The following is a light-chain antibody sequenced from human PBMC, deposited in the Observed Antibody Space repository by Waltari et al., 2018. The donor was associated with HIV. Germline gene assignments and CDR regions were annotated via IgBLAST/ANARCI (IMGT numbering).Light chain of an antibody. J-gene: IGKJ1*01. V-gene: IGKV3-20*01. CDR3: QQYGSSLTWT. CDR2: GAS. Sequence: EIVLTQSPGTLSLSPGERATLSCRASQNVSSSYLAWYQQKPGQAPRLLIYGASSRATGIPDRFSGSGSGTDFTLTISRLEPEDFAVYYCQQYGSSLTWTFGQGTKVEIK. CDR1: QNVSSSY.